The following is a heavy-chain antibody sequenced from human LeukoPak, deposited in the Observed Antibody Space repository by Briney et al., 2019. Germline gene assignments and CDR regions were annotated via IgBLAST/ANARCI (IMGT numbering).Heavy chain of an antibody. J-gene: IGHJ4*02. Sequence: PSETLSLTCTVSGGSISSYYWSWIRQPPGKGLEWIGYIYYSGSTNYNPSLKSRVTISVDTSKNQFSLKLSSVTAADTAVYYCGRGVVWGSYRHFDYWGQGTLVTVSS. V-gene: IGHV4-59*01. D-gene: IGHD3-16*02. CDR2: IYYSGST. CDR3: GRGVVWGSYRHFDY. CDR1: GGSISSYY.